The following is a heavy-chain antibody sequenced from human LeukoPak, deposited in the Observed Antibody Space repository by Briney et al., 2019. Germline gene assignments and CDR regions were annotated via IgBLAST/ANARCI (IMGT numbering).Heavy chain of an antibody. V-gene: IGHV4-39*01. CDR2: IYYSGST. CDR3: ARLTYASSGYFDY. CDR1: GGSISSSSYY. J-gene: IGHJ4*02. D-gene: IGHD3-22*01. Sequence: SETLSLTCTVSGGSISSSSYYWGWIRQPPGKGLEWIGSIYYSGSTYYNPSLKSRVTISVDTSKNQFSLKLSSVTAADTAVYYCARLTYASSGYFDYWGQGTLVTVSS.